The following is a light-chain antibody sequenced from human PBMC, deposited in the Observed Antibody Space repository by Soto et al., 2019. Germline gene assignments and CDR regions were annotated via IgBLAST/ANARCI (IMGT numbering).Light chain of an antibody. J-gene: IGLJ1*01. CDR2: EVN. CDR3: AAWDDSLNGVYV. Sequence: QSVLTQPASVSGSPRQSITISCTGASSDVGGYTYVSWYQQHPGKAPKLMIYEVNNRPSGVSNRFSGSKSGNTASLTISGLQAEDEADYYCAAWDDSLNGVYVFGPGTKLTVL. CDR1: SSDVGGYTY. V-gene: IGLV2-14*01.